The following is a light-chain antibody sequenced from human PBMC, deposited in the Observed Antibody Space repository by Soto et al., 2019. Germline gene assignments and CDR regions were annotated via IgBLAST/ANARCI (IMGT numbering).Light chain of an antibody. CDR2: DAS. CDR3: QQYNNWPLT. CDR1: QTVRNNY. J-gene: IGKJ1*01. Sequence: EFVLTQSPGTLSLSPVERATLSCRASQTVRNNYLAWYQQKPGQAPRLLIYDASSRATGIPDRFSGSGSGTDFTLTISSLQSEDFAVYYCQQYNNWPLTFGQGTKVDIK. V-gene: IGKV3-20*01.